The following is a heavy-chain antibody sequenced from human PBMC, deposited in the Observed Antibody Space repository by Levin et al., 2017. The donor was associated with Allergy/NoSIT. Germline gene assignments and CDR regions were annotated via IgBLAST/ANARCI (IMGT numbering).Heavy chain of an antibody. D-gene: IGHD2-21*01. V-gene: IGHV3-23*01. CDR3: AKRCRMTKSLWADRLFEEDYGMDV. CDR1: GFTFSSYA. J-gene: IGHJ6*02. Sequence: QPGESLKISCAGSGFTFSSYAMSWVRQAPGKGLEWVSGISGSGGDTNYADSVKGRFTISRDNSKNTLYLQMNSLRAEDTALYYCAKRCRMTKSLWADRLFEEDYGMDVWGQGTTVTVSS. CDR2: ISGSGGDT.